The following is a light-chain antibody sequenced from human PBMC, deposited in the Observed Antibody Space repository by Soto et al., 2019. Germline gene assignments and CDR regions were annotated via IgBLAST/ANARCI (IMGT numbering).Light chain of an antibody. Sequence: DIQMTQSPPSLSASVGDRVTITCRASETITDFLHWYQRKPGKAPQLLIYSASNLQPGVPSWFSGSGYGTDFTLTLSGLQHEDSATYYCQQNFIPLVTFGAGTKVE. CDR2: SAS. CDR3: QQNFIPLVT. CDR1: ETITDF. V-gene: IGKV1-39*01. J-gene: IGKJ4*01.